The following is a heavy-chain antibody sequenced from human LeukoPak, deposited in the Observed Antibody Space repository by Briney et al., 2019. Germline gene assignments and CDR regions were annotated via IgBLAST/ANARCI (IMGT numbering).Heavy chain of an antibody. D-gene: IGHD6-25*01. CDR1: GFTFRDYG. J-gene: IGHJ4*02. V-gene: IGHV3-30*18. Sequence: GGSLRLSCAASGFTFRDYGMHWVRQAPGKGLEWVAVISYDGSNKYYADSVKGRFTVSRDNSKNTLYREMNSLRAEDTAVYYCAKAFRGQRYYFDYWGQGTLVTVSS. CDR3: AKAFRGQRYYFDY. CDR2: ISYDGSNK.